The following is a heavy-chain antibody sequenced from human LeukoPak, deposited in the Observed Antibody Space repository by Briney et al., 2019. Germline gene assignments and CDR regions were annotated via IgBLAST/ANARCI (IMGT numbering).Heavy chain of an antibody. J-gene: IGHJ3*02. CDR1: GVSISRHL. V-gene: IGHV4-59*08. CDR3: ATNAGPAALNVIDI. Sequence: PSETLSLTCVVSGVSISRHLWSWIRLPPGMGPQWIGFVYNSGSTDYNPSLKGRVTISADTSKNQFSLKLSSVTASDTAVYYCATNAGPAALNVIDIWGLGTMVTVSS. CDR2: VYNSGST. D-gene: IGHD2-2*01.